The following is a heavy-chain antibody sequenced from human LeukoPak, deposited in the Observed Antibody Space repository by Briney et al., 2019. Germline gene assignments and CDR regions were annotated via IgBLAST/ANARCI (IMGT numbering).Heavy chain of an antibody. CDR3: ARSYDSGNYDY. CDR2: INHSGST. J-gene: IGHJ4*02. D-gene: IGHD3-10*01. CDR1: GGSISSGGYS. Sequence: SQTLSLTCAVSGGSISSGGYSWSWIRQPPGKGLEWIGYINHSGSTYYNPSLKSRVTISVDRSKNQFSLKLSSVTAADMAVYYCARSYDSGNYDYWGQGTLVTVSS. V-gene: IGHV4-30-2*01.